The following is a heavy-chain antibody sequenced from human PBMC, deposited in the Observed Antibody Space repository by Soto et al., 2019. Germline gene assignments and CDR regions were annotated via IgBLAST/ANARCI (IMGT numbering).Heavy chain of an antibody. J-gene: IGHJ4*02. CDR3: AREYYYDSRGGIFDY. D-gene: IGHD3-22*01. CDR1: GGSISSSNW. V-gene: IGHV4-4*02. Sequence: QVQLQESGPGLVKPSGTLSLTCAVSGGSISSSNWWSWVRQPPGKGLEWIGEIYHSGSTNYNPSLRSRVTISVDKSKNQFALKLSSVTDADTAVYYCAREYYYDSRGGIFDYWGQGTLVTVSS. CDR2: IYHSGST.